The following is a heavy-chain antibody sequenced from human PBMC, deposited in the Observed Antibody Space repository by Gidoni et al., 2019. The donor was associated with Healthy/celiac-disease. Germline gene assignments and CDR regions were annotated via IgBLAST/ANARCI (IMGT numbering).Heavy chain of an antibody. CDR2: VYTSGIT. D-gene: IGHD1-26*01. CDR3: ARDLRVGATRFDP. Sequence: QVQLQQSGPGLVKSSETLSLTCSVTGGSINTYYWSWIRQSAGKGLEWIGRVYTSGITDYNPSLKSRVTMSIDTSKNQFTLKLISMTAADTAIYYCARDLRVGATRFDPWGQGTLVTVSS. CDR1: GGSINTYY. J-gene: IGHJ5*02. V-gene: IGHV4-4*07.